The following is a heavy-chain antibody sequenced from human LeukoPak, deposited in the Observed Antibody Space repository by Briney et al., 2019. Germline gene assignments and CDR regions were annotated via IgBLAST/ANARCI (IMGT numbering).Heavy chain of an antibody. CDR1: GGSISSYY. Sequence: PSETLSLTCTVSGGSISSYYWSWIRQPPGKGLEWIGYIYYSGSTNYNPSLKSRVTISVDTSKNRFSLKLSSVTAADTAVYYCARARARAFDIWGQGTMVTVSS. CDR2: IYYSGST. V-gene: IGHV4-59*08. CDR3: ARARARAFDI. J-gene: IGHJ3*02.